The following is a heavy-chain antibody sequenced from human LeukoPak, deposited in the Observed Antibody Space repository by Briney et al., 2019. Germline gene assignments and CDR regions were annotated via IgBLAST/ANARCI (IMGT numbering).Heavy chain of an antibody. V-gene: IGHV3-21*01. CDR3: ARDGGATTRGAFDY. D-gene: IGHD1-26*01. Sequence: GGSLRLSCAASGFTLSSYSMHWVRQAPGKGVEGVSSISSSSSYIYYADSVKGRFTISRDNAKNSLYLQMNSLRAEDTAVYYCARDGGATTRGAFDYWGQGTLVTVSS. CDR1: GFTLSSYS. CDR2: ISSSSSYI. J-gene: IGHJ4*02.